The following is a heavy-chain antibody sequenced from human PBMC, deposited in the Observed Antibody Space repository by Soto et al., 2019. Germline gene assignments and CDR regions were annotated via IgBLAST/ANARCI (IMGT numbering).Heavy chain of an antibody. CDR2: MFYSGLT. CDR3: APLTVSLSGPYGIHV. D-gene: IGHD2-15*01. V-gene: IGHV4-39*01. CDR1: GYSVIGSDYY. Sequence: SETLSLTCSVSGYSVIGSDYYWAWIRQPPGKGLEWIGSMFYSGLTYYNPSLKSRVTLSVDTSKNQFSVRLNSVTAADTAVYYCAPLTVSLSGPYGIHVWGQGTTVTVSS. J-gene: IGHJ6*02.